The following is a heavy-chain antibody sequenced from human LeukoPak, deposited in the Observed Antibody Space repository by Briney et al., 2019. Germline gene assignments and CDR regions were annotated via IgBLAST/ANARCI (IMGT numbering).Heavy chain of an antibody. Sequence: SETLSLTCTVSGGSISSYYWSWIRQPPGKGLEWIGYIYYSGSTNYNPSLKSRVTISVDTSKNQFSLELSSVTAADTAVYYCARSDYDMFDWWGQGTLVTVSS. V-gene: IGHV4-59*01. CDR2: IYYSGST. CDR1: GGSISSYY. J-gene: IGHJ5*01. CDR3: ARSDYDMFDW. D-gene: IGHD3-9*01.